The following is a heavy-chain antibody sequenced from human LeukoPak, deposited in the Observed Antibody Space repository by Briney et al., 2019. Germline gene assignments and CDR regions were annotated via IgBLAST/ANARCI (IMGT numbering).Heavy chain of an antibody. V-gene: IGHV1-2*02. Sequence: ASVKVSCKASGYTFTDYYIHWVRQAPGQGLEWMGWIDPNTGGTNFAQKFQGRVTMTEDTSTDTAYMELSSLRSEDTAVYYCATSWGGSYPLTFDYWGQGTLVTVSS. CDR3: ATSWGGSYPLTFDY. J-gene: IGHJ4*02. D-gene: IGHD1-26*01. CDR2: IDPNTGGT. CDR1: GYTFTDYY.